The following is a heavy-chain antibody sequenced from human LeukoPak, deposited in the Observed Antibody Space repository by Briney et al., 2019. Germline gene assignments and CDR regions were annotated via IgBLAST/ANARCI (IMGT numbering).Heavy chain of an antibody. CDR1: GGSFSGYY. CDR3: ARGGGSYRNYFDY. CDR2: INHSGST. V-gene: IGHV4-34*01. Sequence: SETLSLTCAVYGGSFSGYYWSWIRQPPGKGLEWIGEINHSGSTNYNPSLESRVTMSVDTSKNQFSLKLSSVTAADTAVYYCARGGGSYRNYFDYWGQGTLVTVSS. J-gene: IGHJ4*02. D-gene: IGHD1-26*01.